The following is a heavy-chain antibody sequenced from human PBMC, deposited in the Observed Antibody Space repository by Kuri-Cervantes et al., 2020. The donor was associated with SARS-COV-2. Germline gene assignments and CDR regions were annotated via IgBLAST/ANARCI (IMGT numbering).Heavy chain of an antibody. CDR1: GYTLTELS. CDR3: ARVGPTDIWYYYYYMDV. Sequence: ASVKVSCKVSGYTLTELSMHWVRQAPGKGLEWMGGFDPEDGETIYAQKFQGRVTMTEDTSTDTAYMELRSLRSDDTAVYYCARVGPTDIWYYYYYMDVWGKETTVTVSS. D-gene: IGHD2-15*01. CDR2: FDPEDGET. V-gene: IGHV1-24*01. J-gene: IGHJ6*03.